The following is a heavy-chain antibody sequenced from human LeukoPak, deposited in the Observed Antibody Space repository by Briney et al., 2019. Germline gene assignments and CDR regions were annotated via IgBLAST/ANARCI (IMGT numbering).Heavy chain of an antibody. CDR2: IYYSGST. CDR3: ARGRSGVAAAGINGWFDP. V-gene: IGHV4-30-4*08. D-gene: IGHD6-13*01. CDR1: GGSISSGDYY. Sequence: SQTLSLTCTVSGGSISSGDYYWSWIRQPPGKGLEWIGYIYYSGSTYYNPSLKSRVTISVDTSKNQFSLKLSSVTAADTAVYYCARGRSGVAAAGINGWFDPWGQGTLVTVPS. J-gene: IGHJ5*02.